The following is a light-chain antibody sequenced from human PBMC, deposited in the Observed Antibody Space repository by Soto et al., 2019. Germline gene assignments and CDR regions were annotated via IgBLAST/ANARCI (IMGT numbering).Light chain of an antibody. CDR2: SAS. V-gene: IGKV3-20*01. Sequence: EIVLTQSPGTLSLSPGERVTLSCRASQSVSSNYLAWSQQKPGQAPRLLIYSASSRSTGIPDRFSGCGSLADFTLPINSLEPEAFAVYYCQPYGGSPRVTFGGGTKVEIK. CDR1: QSVSSNY. CDR3: QPYGGSPRVT. J-gene: IGKJ4*01.